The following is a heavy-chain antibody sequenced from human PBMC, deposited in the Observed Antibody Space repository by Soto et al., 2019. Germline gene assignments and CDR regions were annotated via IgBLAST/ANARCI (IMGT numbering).Heavy chain of an antibody. V-gene: IGHV4-34*01. Sequence: PSETLSLTCAVYGGSFSGYYWSWIRQPPGKGLEWIGEINHSGSTNYNPSLKSRVTISVDTSKNQFSLKLSSVTAADTAVYYCARMGARGWELLHYYYGMDVWGQGTTVTVSS. D-gene: IGHD1-26*01. CDR1: GGSFSGYY. J-gene: IGHJ6*02. CDR2: INHSGST. CDR3: ARMGARGWELLHYYYGMDV.